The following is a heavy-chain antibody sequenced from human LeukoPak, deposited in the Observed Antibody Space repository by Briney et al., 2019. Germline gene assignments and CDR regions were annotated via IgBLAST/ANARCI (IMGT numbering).Heavy chain of an antibody. Sequence: SETLSLTCAVYGGSFSGYYWSWIRQPPGKGLEWIGEINHSGSTNYNPSLKSRVAISVDTSKNQFSLKLSSVTAADTAVYYCAGYYDFWSGYLDYWGQGTLVTVSS. V-gene: IGHV4-34*01. CDR1: GGSFSGYY. CDR2: INHSGST. J-gene: IGHJ4*02. CDR3: AGYYDFWSGYLDY. D-gene: IGHD3-3*01.